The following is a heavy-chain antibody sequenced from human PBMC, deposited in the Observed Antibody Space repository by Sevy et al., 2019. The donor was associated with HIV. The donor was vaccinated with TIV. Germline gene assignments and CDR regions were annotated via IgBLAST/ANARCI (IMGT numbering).Heavy chain of an antibody. J-gene: IGHJ4*02. V-gene: IGHV3-9*01. CDR3: AKAKGDTAIQAPFDY. CDR2: ISWNSGSI. Sequence: GGSLRLSCAASGFTFDDYAMHWVRQAPGKGLEWVSGISWNSGSIGYADSVKGRFTISRDNAKNSLYLQMNSLRAEDTALYYCAKAKGDTAIQAPFDYWGQGTLVTVSS. CDR1: GFTFDDYA. D-gene: IGHD5-18*01.